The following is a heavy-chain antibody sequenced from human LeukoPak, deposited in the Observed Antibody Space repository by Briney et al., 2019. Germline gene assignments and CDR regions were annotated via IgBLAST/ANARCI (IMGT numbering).Heavy chain of an antibody. CDR3: STIKDPTSWALEY. J-gene: IGHJ4*02. Sequence: GGSLRLPCAASGISGFIFSDAWMSWVRQAPGKGLEWVGRIKSKKSGGTTDYAAPVKGRFTMSRDDSKNTFYLQMDSLQIEDTAVYYCSTIKDPTSWALEYWGQGTLVTVSS. CDR1: GISGFIFSDAW. D-gene: IGHD1-26*01. V-gene: IGHV3-15*05. CDR2: IKSKKSGGTT.